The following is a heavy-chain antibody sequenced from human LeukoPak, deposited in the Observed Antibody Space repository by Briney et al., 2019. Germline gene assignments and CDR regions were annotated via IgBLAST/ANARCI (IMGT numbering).Heavy chain of an antibody. CDR1: GFTFSIYE. D-gene: IGHD6-13*01. Sequence: GGSLRLCCEASGFTFSIYEMNWVRQAPGKGLEWVSYISSSGKTIYYADSTKGRFTVSRDNAKNSLYLQMNSLRAEDTAVYYCATTSIAAAVPGCFDYWGQGTLVTVFS. V-gene: IGHV3-48*03. J-gene: IGHJ4*02. CDR3: ATTSIAAAVPGCFDY. CDR2: ISSSGKTI.